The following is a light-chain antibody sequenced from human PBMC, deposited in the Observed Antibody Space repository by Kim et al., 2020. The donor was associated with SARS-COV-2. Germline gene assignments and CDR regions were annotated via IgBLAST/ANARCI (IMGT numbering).Light chain of an antibody. V-gene: IGLV2-8*01. CDR3: SSHAVSNNYVV. Sequence: QSVTITCTGTSSDVGGYNYVSWYQQHPGKAHHLIIYEITKRPSGVADHFSGSKSDNTASLTVSGLHAEDEADYYCSSHAVSNNYVVFGGGTQLTVL. CDR1: SSDVGGYNY. J-gene: IGLJ2*01. CDR2: EIT.